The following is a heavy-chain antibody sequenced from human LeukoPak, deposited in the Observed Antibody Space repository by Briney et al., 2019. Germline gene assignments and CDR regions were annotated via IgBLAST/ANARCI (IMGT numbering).Heavy chain of an antibody. V-gene: IGHV1-2*02. CDR2: INPNSGGT. J-gene: IGHJ5*02. Sequence: GASVKVSFTSSGYTFTGYYMHWVRQAPGQGLEWMGWINPNSGGTNYAQKFQGRVTMTRDTSISTAYMELSRLGSDDTAVYYCARAVGARRCFYPSGHGKLVTVSS. D-gene: IGHD1-26*01. CDR3: ARAVGARRCFYP. CDR1: GYTFTGYY.